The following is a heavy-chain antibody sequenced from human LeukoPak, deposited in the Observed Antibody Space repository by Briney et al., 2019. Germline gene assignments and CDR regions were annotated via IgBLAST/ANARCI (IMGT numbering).Heavy chain of an antibody. CDR1: GFTFSSHS. Sequence: GRSLRLSCAASGFTFSSHSMHWVHQAPGKGLEWVAVISYDGSNKYYADSVQGRFSISRDNSKNTLYLLVNSLRAEDTAVYSCARDRNTVTTSSYFDYWGQGTLVTVSS. J-gene: IGHJ4*02. D-gene: IGHD4-17*01. CDR2: ISYDGSNK. CDR3: ARDRNTVTTSSYFDY. V-gene: IGHV3-30-3*01.